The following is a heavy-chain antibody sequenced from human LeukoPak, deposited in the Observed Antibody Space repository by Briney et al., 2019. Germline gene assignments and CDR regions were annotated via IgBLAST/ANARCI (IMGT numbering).Heavy chain of an antibody. CDR1: GGSISSYY. V-gene: IGHV4-34*01. CDR2: INHSGST. D-gene: IGHD3-22*01. J-gene: IGHJ4*02. CDR3: ARGYLGPTYYYDSSGYYPFDY. Sequence: SETLSLTCTVSGGSISSYYWSWIRQPPGKGLEWIGEINHSGSTNYNPSLKSRVTISVDTSKNQFSLKLSSVTAADTAVYYCARGYLGPTYYYDSSGYYPFDYWGQGTLVTVSS.